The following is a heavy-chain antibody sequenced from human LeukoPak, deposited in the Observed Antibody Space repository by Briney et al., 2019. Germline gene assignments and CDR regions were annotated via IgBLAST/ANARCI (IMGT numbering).Heavy chain of an antibody. CDR2: IYYSGST. CDR3: VQVGSDAFDI. CDR1: GGSISIYY. D-gene: IGHD1-26*01. J-gene: IGHJ3*02. Sequence: SETLSLTCTVSGGSISIYYWSWIRQPPGKGLEWIGYIYYSGSTNYNPSLKSRVTISADTSKNQFSLKLSSVTAADTAVYYCVQVGSDAFDIWGQGKMVTVS. V-gene: IGHV4-59*08.